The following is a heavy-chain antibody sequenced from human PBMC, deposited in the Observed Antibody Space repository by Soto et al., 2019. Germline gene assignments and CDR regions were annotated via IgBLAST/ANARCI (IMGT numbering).Heavy chain of an antibody. Sequence: QEQLVESGGGVVQPGGSLRLSCAASGFTFRNHAMHWVRQAPGKGLECLAVIAHDGSNAFYRDSVKGRFTVSRDNSKNTLYVYMNSLRSEDTGVYYCARGDREDILVVVGARPGEYGTDIWGQGTTVIVSS. J-gene: IGHJ6*02. CDR2: IAHDGSNA. D-gene: IGHD2-15*01. V-gene: IGHV3-30-3*01. CDR1: GFTFRNHA. CDR3: ARGDREDILVVVGARPGEYGTDI.